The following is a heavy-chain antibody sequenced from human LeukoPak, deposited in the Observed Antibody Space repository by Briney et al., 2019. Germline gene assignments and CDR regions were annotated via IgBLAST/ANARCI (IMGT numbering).Heavy chain of an antibody. CDR2: ISSSNYI. V-gene: IGHV3-21*01. CDR1: GFTFSSYW. J-gene: IGHJ4*02. CDR3: ARGGGYCTGPSCYTFDY. D-gene: IGHD2-2*02. Sequence: PGGSLRLSCAASGFTFSSYWMSWVRQAPGKGLEWVSSISSSNYIYYADSVRGRFSISRDNAKHSLYLQMNSLRAEDTTVFYCARGGGYCTGPSCYTFDYWGQGTLVTVSS.